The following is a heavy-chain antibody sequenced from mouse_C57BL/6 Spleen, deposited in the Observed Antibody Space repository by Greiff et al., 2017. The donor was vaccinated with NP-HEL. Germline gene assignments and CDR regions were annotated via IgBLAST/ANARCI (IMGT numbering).Heavy chain of an antibody. D-gene: IGHD1-1*01. CDR3: ARSDYGSSYGY. Sequence: VQLQQSGPELVQPGASVKISCKASGYAFSSSWMNWVKQRPGKGLEWIGRIYPGDGDTNYNGKFKGKATLTADKSSSTAYMQLSSLTSEDSAVYFCARSDYGSSYGYWGQGTTLTVSS. V-gene: IGHV1-82*01. CDR1: GYAFSSSW. CDR2: IYPGDGDT. J-gene: IGHJ2*01.